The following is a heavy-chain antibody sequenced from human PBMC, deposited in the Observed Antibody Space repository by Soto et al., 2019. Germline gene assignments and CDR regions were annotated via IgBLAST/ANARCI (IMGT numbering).Heavy chain of an antibody. Sequence: QVQLVQSGAEVKKPGASVKVSCKASGYTFTSYAMHWVRQAPGQRLEWMGWISAGNGNTKHSQRFQGRVTITRDTPASAAYMELSSVRSEDTAVFYRARGLPRTMDYWGQGTLVTVSS. CDR3: ARGLPRTMDY. CDR2: ISAGNGNT. D-gene: IGHD2-15*01. J-gene: IGHJ4*02. V-gene: IGHV1-3*01. CDR1: GYTFTSYA.